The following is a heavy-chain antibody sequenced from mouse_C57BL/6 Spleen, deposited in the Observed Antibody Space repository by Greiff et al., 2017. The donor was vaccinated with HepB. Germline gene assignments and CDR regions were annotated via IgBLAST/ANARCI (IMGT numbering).Heavy chain of an antibody. Sequence: EVNVVESGGGLVKPGGSLKLSCAASGFTFSSYAMSWVRQTPEKRLEWVATISDGGSYTYYPDNVKGRFTISRDNAKNNLYLQMSHLKSEDTAMYYCARSPTIVTTRGFAYWGQGTLVTVSA. V-gene: IGHV5-4*03. CDR2: ISDGGSYT. J-gene: IGHJ3*01. CDR3: ARSPTIVTTRGFAY. D-gene: IGHD2-5*01. CDR1: GFTFSSYA.